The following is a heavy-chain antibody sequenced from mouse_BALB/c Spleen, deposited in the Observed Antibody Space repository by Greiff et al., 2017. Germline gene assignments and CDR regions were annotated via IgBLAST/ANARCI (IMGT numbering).Heavy chain of an antibody. J-gene: IGHJ2*01. Sequence: VQRVESGAELAKPGASVKMSCKASGYTFTSYWMHWVKQRPGQGLEWIGYINPSTGYTEYNQKFKDKATLTADKSSSTAYMQLSSLTSEDSAVYYCARSPFDYWGQGTTLTVSS. CDR2: INPSTGYT. CDR1: GYTFTSYW. CDR3: ARSPFDY. V-gene: IGHV1-7*01.